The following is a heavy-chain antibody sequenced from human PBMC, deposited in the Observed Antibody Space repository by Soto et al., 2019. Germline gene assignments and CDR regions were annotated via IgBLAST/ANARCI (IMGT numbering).Heavy chain of an antibody. V-gene: IGHV1-69*13. J-gene: IGHJ6*02. CDR1: GGTFSSYA. CDR3: ARALGYCSGGSCYRSDYYYYGMDV. CDR2: IIPIFGTA. Sequence: ASVKVSCKASGGTFSSYAISWVRQAPGQGLEWMGGIIPIFGTANYAQKFQGRVTITADESTSTAYMELSSLRSEDTAVYYCARALGYCSGGSCYRSDYYYYGMDVWGQGTTVTVSS. D-gene: IGHD2-15*01.